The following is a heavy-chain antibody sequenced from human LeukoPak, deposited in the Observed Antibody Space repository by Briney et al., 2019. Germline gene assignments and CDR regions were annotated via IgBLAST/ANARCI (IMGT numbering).Heavy chain of an antibody. CDR2: FDPEDGET. CDR3: ATDWRGVRVAVAGYYFDY. J-gene: IGHJ4*02. Sequence: ASVKVSCKASGYTFTSYGISWVRQAPGQGLEWMGGFDPEDGETIYAQKFQGRVTMTEDTSTDTAYMELSSLRSEDTAVYYCATDWRGVRVAVAGYYFDYWGQGTLVTVSS. V-gene: IGHV1-24*01. CDR1: GYTFTSYG. D-gene: IGHD6-19*01.